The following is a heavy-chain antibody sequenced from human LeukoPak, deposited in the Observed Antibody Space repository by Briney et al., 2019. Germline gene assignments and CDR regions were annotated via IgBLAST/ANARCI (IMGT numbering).Heavy chain of an antibody. V-gene: IGHV3-30*18. J-gene: IGHJ4*02. CDR1: GFTFSSYG. CDR3: AKGGPDSSGWHVDY. Sequence: GGSLRLSCAASGFTFSSYGMHWARQAPGKGLEWVAVISYDGSNKYYADSVKGRFTISRDNSKNTLYLQMNSLRAEDTAVYYCAKGGPDSSGWHVDYWGQGTLVTVSS. CDR2: ISYDGSNK. D-gene: IGHD6-19*01.